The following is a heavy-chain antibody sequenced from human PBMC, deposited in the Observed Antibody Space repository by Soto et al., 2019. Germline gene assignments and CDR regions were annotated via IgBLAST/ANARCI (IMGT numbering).Heavy chain of an antibody. CDR1: GGSISSGGYS. CDR3: ARVDGSFDH. J-gene: IGHJ4*02. CDR2: IHYSGRT. V-gene: IGHV4-39*01. Sequence: SETLSLTCAVSGGSISSGGYSWSWIRQPPGKGLEWIGCIHYSGRTYYNPSLKSRVTISVDTSKNQLSLKVSSVTAADTAVYYCARVDGSFDHWGQGTLVTVS.